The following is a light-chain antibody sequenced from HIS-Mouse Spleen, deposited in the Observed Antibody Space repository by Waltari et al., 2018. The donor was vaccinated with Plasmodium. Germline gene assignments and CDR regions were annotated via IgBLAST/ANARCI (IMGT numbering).Light chain of an antibody. Sequence: QSALTQPASVSGSPGQSITISCTGTSSDVGSYNLVSWYQQHPGKAPKLMSYEGSKRPSGVSNRFSGSKSGNTASLTISGLQAEDEADYYCCSYAGSSTCVFGGGTKLTVL. J-gene: IGLJ3*02. V-gene: IGLV2-23*01. CDR2: EGS. CDR1: SSDVGSYNL. CDR3: CSYAGSSTCV.